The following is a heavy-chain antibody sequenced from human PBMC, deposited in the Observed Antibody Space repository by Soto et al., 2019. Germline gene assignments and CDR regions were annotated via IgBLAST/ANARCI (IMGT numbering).Heavy chain of an antibody. D-gene: IGHD2-21*01. CDR1: GYRFSIYW. V-gene: IGHV5-51*01. J-gene: IGHJ4*02. CDR2: IYPGDSDT. CDR3: ASRDAYSGPAYY. Sequence: GESLKISCKGSGYRFSIYWIGWVRQMPGKGLEWMGIIYPGDSDTRYGPSFQGQVTMSADKSISTAYLQWSSLKASDTAMYYCASRDAYSGPAYYWGQGTLVTVSS.